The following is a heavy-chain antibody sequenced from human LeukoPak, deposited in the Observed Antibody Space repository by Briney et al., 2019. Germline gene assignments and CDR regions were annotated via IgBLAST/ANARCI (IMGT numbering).Heavy chain of an antibody. Sequence: GGSLRLSCAASGFTLSNAWMNWVRQAPSKGLEWVGLIKSKANGETRDYAAPVKGRFTISRDNSKNTLYLQMNSLRAEDTAVYYCAKSGYNRFDYWGQGTLVTVSS. CDR3: AKSGYNRFDY. D-gene: IGHD5-24*01. CDR2: IKSKANGETR. V-gene: IGHV3-15*01. J-gene: IGHJ4*02. CDR1: GFTLSNAW.